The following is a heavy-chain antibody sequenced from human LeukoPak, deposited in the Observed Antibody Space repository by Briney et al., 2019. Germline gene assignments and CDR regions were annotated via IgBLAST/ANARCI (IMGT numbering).Heavy chain of an antibody. CDR3: ARRGLRQSPPNKYGMDV. CDR2: IYSSENR. CDR1: GGSISGYY. Sequence: SETLSLTCTVSGGSISGYYWSWIRQPAGKGLEWIGHIYSSENRNYNPSLRGRVTMSVDKSKSQFSLKLSSVTAADTAVYYCARRGLRQSPPNKYGMDVWGQGTTVTVSS. D-gene: IGHD1/OR15-1a*01. J-gene: IGHJ6*02. V-gene: IGHV4-4*07.